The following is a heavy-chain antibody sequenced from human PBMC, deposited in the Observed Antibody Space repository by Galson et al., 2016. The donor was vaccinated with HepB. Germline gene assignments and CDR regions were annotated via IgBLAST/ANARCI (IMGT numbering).Heavy chain of an antibody. J-gene: IGHJ5*02. Sequence: ETLSPTCTVSGGSISGSSYYWGWVRQPPGKGLECIGIIYSAGRPSYNPSLNSRVTISVDTSKNQFSLNLNSVTVADTAEYYRTRRGTGKNWLDPWGQGTLVTVSS. CDR1: GGSISGSSYY. CDR2: IYSAGRP. V-gene: IGHV4-39*01. D-gene: IGHD1-1*01. CDR3: TRRGTGKNWLDP.